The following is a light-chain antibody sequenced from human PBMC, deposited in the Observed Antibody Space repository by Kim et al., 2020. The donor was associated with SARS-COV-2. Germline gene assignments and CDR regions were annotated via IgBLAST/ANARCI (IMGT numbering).Light chain of an antibody. J-gene: IGKJ4*01. V-gene: IGKV1-39*01. CDR1: RSISTY. CDR3: QESSTVPLT. CDR2: GAS. Sequence: DIQMTQSPSSLSASIGDRVTITCRASRSISTYLNWFQQKPGQPPKLLVNGASILQSGVPSRFTGSGSGTDFTLTIISLQPEDFATYFCQESSTVPLTFGGGTKVDIK.